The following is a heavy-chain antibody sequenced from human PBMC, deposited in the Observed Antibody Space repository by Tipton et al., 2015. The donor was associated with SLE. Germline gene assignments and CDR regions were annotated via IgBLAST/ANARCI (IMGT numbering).Heavy chain of an antibody. CDR3: ARVPAVYYYYMDV. Sequence: TLSLTCAVSGGSINSGDYSWSWIRQPPGKGLEWIGYIYHSGSSYYNPSLKSRVTISVDTSKNQFSLKLSSVTAADTAVYYCARVPAVYYYYMDVWGKGTTVTVSS. D-gene: IGHD2-2*01. J-gene: IGHJ6*03. CDR2: IYHSGSS. CDR1: GGSINSGDYS. V-gene: IGHV4-30-2*02.